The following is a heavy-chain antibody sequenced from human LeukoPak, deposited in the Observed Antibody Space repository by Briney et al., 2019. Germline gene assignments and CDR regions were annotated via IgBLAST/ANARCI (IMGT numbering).Heavy chain of an antibody. CDR2: ISSSSSYI. Sequence: GGSLRLSCAASGFTVSSNYMSWVRQAPGKGLEWVSSISSSSSYIYYADSVKGRFTISRDNAKNSLYLQMNSLRAEDTAVYYCARDEGHDYGDYVNAFDIWGQGTMVTVSS. J-gene: IGHJ3*02. CDR1: GFTVSSNY. D-gene: IGHD4-17*01. V-gene: IGHV3-21*01. CDR3: ARDEGHDYGDYVNAFDI.